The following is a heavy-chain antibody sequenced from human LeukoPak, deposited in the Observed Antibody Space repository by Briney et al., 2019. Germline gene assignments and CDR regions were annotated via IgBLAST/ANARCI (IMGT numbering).Heavy chain of an antibody. CDR1: GFTFSSYG. CDR2: ISYDGSNK. CDR3: AMKLDRLASSDY. Sequence: GGSLRLSCAASGFTFSSYGMHWVRQAPGKGLEWVAVISYDGSNKYYADSVKGRFTISRDNSKDTLYLEMSSLSAEDTAVYTCAMKLDRLASSDYWGQGTLVTVSS. J-gene: IGHJ4*02. D-gene: IGHD5-12*01. V-gene: IGHV3-30*03.